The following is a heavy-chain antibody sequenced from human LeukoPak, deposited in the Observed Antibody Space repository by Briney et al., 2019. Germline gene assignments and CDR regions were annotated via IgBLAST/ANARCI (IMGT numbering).Heavy chain of an antibody. Sequence: SETLSLTCTVSGGSNSSRSYYWGWIRQPPGKGLEWIGSIYYSGSSYNNPSLKSRVTISVDTSKNQFSLKLSSVTAADTAVYFCARQRTDDSSGSLDYWGQGTLVTVSS. CDR3: ARQRTDDSSGSLDY. D-gene: IGHD3-22*01. CDR1: GGSNSSRSYY. V-gene: IGHV4-39*07. CDR2: IYYSGSS. J-gene: IGHJ4*02.